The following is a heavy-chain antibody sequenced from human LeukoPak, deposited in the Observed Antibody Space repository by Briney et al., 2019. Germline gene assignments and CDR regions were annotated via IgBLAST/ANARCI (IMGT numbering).Heavy chain of an antibody. Sequence: SETLSLTCTVSGGSISSYYWSWIRQPAGKGLEWIGRIYTSGSTNYNPSLKSRVTMSVDTSKNQFSLKLSSVTAADTAVYYCARTYCSSTSCYWGLIDYWGQGTLVTVSS. CDR2: IYTSGST. CDR3: ARTYCSSTSCYWGLIDY. V-gene: IGHV4-4*07. D-gene: IGHD2-2*01. CDR1: GGSISSYY. J-gene: IGHJ4*02.